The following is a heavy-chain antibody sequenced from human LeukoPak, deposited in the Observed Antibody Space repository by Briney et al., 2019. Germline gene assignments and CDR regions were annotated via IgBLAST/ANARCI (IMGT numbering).Heavy chain of an antibody. CDR3: ARDSDIHCSGGRCTNFDY. J-gene: IGHJ4*02. Sequence: GESLKISCAASGFTFSSYWMHWVRQAPGKGLVWVSRINSDESNTSYADSVKGRFTISRDNAKKSLHLQMNSLRAEDTAVYYCARDSDIHCSGGRCTNFDYWGQGTLVTVSS. V-gene: IGHV3-74*01. D-gene: IGHD2-15*01. CDR1: GFTFSSYW. CDR2: INSDESNT.